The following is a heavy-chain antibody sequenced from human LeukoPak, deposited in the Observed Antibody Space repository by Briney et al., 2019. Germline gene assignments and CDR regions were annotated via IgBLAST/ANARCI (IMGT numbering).Heavy chain of an antibody. CDR2: IYYSGST. V-gene: IGHV4-59*01. CDR3: ARVSGYYYYFDY. CDR1: GGSISSYY. D-gene: IGHD3-22*01. Sequence: SETLSLTCTVSGGSISSYYWSWIRQPPGKGLEWIGYIYYSGSTNYNPSLKSRVTISVDTSKNQFPLKLSSVTAADTAVYYCARVSGYYYYFDYWGQGTLVTVSS. J-gene: IGHJ4*02.